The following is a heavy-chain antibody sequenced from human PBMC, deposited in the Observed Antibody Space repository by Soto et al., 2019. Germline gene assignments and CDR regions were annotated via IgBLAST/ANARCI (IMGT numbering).Heavy chain of an antibody. CDR2: IYYSGNT. Sequence: ASETLSLTCTVSGGSISSYYWSWIRQPPGKGLEWIGYIYYSGNTNYNPSLKSRVTISVDTSKNQFSLKLNSVTAADTAVYYCARTPTNWNNNRQNWFDPWGQGTLVTVSS. V-gene: IGHV4-59*01. J-gene: IGHJ5*02. CDR1: GGSISSYY. CDR3: ARTPTNWNNNRQNWFDP. D-gene: IGHD1-1*01.